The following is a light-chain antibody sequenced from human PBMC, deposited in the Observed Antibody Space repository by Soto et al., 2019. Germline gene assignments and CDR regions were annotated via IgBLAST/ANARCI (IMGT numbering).Light chain of an antibody. J-gene: IGKJ5*01. CDR1: QSVSSR. Sequence: EIVMTQSPGTLSLSQGERATLSCRASQSVSSRLAWYQQKPGQAPRLLIYGATTRATGIPARFSGSGSGTDFTLTISSLQSEDFAVYYCQQYTQWPITFGQGTRLEIK. CDR3: QQYTQWPIT. V-gene: IGKV3-15*01. CDR2: GAT.